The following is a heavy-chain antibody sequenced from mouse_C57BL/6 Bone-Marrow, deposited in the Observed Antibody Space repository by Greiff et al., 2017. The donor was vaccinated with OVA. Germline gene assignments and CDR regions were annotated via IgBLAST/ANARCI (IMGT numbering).Heavy chain of an antibody. CDR3: ARSGDYSNHFDY. J-gene: IGHJ2*01. D-gene: IGHD2-5*01. V-gene: IGHV1-81*01. CDR2: IYPRSGNT. Sequence: QVQLQQSGAELARPGASVKLSCKASGYTFTSYGISWVKQSTGQGLEWIGEIYPRSGNTYYNEKFKGKATLTADKSSSTAYMELRSLTSEDSAVYFCARSGDYSNHFDYWGQGTTLTVSS. CDR1: GYTFTSYG.